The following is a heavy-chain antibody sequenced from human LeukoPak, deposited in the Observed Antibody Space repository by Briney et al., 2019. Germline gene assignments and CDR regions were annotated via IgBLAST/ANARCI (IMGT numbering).Heavy chain of an antibody. V-gene: IGHV3-13*01. CDR3: ARGFDYGDYVRSDY. CDR2: IGTAGDT. D-gene: IGHD4-17*01. Sequence: PGGSLRLSCAASGFTFSSYDMHWVRQATGKGLEWVSAIGTAGDTYYPGSVKGRFTISRENAKNSLYLQMNSLRAEDTAVYYCARGFDYGDYVRSDYWGQGTLVTVSS. J-gene: IGHJ4*02. CDR1: GFTFSSYD.